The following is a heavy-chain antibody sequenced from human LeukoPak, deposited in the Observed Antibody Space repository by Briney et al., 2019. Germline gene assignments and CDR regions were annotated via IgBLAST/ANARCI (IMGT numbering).Heavy chain of an antibody. J-gene: IGHJ3*02. V-gene: IGHV1-18*01. CDR2: ISAYNGNT. CDR1: GYTFTSYG. D-gene: IGHD3-9*01. Sequence: GASVKVSCKASGYTFTSYGISWVRQAPGQGLEWMGWISAYNGNTNYAQKLQGRVTMTTDTSTSTAYMELRSLRSDDTAVYYCARSHDILTDYAFDIWGLGTMVTVSS. CDR3: ARSHDILTDYAFDI.